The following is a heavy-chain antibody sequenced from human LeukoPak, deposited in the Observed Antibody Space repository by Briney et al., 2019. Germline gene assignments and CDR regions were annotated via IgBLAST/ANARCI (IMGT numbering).Heavy chain of an antibody. Sequence: GRSLRLSCTSSEFTFGDYAMSWFRQAPGKGLEWVGFIRFKAYGGTAEYAASVEGRFTISRDDSKSVAYLQMNSLKTEDTAVYYCSRATVIVVLGKYYFDYWGQGALVTVSS. CDR2: IRFKAYGGTA. CDR1: EFTFGDYA. D-gene: IGHD3-22*01. CDR3: SRATVIVVLGKYYFDY. V-gene: IGHV3-49*03. J-gene: IGHJ4*02.